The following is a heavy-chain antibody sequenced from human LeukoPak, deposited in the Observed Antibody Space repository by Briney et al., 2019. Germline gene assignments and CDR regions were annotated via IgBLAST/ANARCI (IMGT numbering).Heavy chain of an antibody. Sequence: NPSETLSLTCTVSGGSIRSYYWSWIRQPPGKGLEGIGEINQSGSTNYNPSLKSRVTISVDTSKNQFSLKLSSVTAADTAVYYSARGGGSSWQFDYWGQGTLVTVSS. CDR2: INQSGST. CDR3: ARGGGSSWQFDY. CDR1: GGSIRSYY. D-gene: IGHD6-13*01. V-gene: IGHV4-34*01. J-gene: IGHJ4*02.